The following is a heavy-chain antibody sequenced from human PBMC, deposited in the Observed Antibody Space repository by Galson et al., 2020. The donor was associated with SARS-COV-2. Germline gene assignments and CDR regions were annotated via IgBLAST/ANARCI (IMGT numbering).Heavy chain of an antibody. V-gene: IGHV1-2*02. Sequence: ASVKVSCKASGYTFTDYYIHWVRQAPGQGLEWMGWINPKSGGTNYAQKFEGRVTMTRDTSITTAYMELSRLRADDTAVYYCARVRYYDVLTGYIVDVWGQGTMVTISS. D-gene: IGHD3-9*01. CDR1: GYTFTDYY. CDR2: INPKSGGT. J-gene: IGHJ6*01. CDR3: ARVRYYDVLTGYIVDV.